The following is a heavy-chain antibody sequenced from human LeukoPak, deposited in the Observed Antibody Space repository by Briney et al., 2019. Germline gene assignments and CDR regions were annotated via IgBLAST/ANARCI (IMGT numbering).Heavy chain of an antibody. J-gene: IGHJ4*02. CDR1: GVSLTTNGVG. CDR2: IYWNDDS. V-gene: IGHV2-5*01. CDR3: AYRRLGHSHWYVEFDY. D-gene: IGHD6-13*01. Sequence: SGPTLVRPTQTLTLTCTMSGVSLTTNGVGVGWIRQPPGKALEWLALIYWNDDSHYSPSLETRLTITKDTSRNHVVLTMTNMAPVDTGTYYCAYRRLGHSHWYVEFDYWGQGILVPVAS.